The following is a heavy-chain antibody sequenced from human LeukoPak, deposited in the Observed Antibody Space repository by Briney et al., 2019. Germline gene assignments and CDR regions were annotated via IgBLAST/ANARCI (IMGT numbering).Heavy chain of an antibody. D-gene: IGHD4-17*01. J-gene: IGHJ4*02. CDR3: ATLTTVTTTYFDY. CDR2: INSDGSST. Sequence: PGGSLRLSCAASGFIFSRYWMHWVRQAPGRGLVWVSRINSDGSSTSYADSVKGRFTISRDNAKNTLYLQMNSLRAEDTAVYYCATLTTVTTTYFDYWGQGTLVTVSS. V-gene: IGHV3-74*01. CDR1: GFIFSRYW.